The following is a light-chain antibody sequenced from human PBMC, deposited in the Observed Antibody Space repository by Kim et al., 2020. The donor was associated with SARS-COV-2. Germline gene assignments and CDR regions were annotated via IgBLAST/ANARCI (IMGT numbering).Light chain of an antibody. CDR2: DAS. Sequence: EIVLTQPPATLSLSPGERATLSCRASQSVSSYLAWYQQKPGQAPRLLIYDASNRATGIPARFSGSGSGTDFTLTISSLEPEDFAVYYCQQRSNWPLYTFGQGTKLEI. V-gene: IGKV3-11*01. J-gene: IGKJ2*01. CDR1: QSVSSY. CDR3: QQRSNWPLYT.